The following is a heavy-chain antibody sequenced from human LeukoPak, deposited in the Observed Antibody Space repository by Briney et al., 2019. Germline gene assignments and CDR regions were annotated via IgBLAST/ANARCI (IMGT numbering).Heavy chain of an antibody. CDR1: GFTFSSYD. Sequence: GGSLRLSCAASGFTFSSYDMHWVRQATGKGLEWVSAIGSAGDTHYPGSVKGRFTISRENAKNSLYLHMNSLRAGDTAVYYCARAIVGATLDYWGQGTLVTVSS. D-gene: IGHD1-26*01. V-gene: IGHV3-13*04. J-gene: IGHJ4*02. CDR2: IGSAGDT. CDR3: ARAIVGATLDY.